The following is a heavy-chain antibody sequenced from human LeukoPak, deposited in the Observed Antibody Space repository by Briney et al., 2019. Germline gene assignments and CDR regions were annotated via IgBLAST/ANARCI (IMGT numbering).Heavy chain of an antibody. CDR2: ISYDGSNK. D-gene: IGHD1-1*01. V-gene: IGHV3-30*04. J-gene: IGHJ6*03. CDR3: ARDNWKPQFRFDAYYMDV. Sequence: GRSLRLSCAASGFTFSSYAMHWVRQAPGKGLEWVAVISYDGSNKYYADSVKGRFTISRDNSKNTLYLQMNSLRSDDTAVYYCARDNWKPQFRFDAYYMDVWGKGTTVTVSS. CDR1: GFTFSSYA.